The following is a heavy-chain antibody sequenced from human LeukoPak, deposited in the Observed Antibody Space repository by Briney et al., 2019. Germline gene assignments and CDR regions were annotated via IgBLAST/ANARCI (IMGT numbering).Heavy chain of an antibody. J-gene: IGHJ4*02. CDR1: GFTFSSYE. CDR3: ASGYCSGGSCYRRDY. V-gene: IGHV3-48*03. CDR2: ISSSGSTI. D-gene: IGHD2-15*01. Sequence: PGGSLRLSCAASGFTFSSYEMNWARQAPGKGLEWVSYISSSGSTIYYADSVKGRFTISRDNAKNSLYLQMNSLRAEDTAVYYCASGYCSGGSCYRRDYWGQGTLVTVSS.